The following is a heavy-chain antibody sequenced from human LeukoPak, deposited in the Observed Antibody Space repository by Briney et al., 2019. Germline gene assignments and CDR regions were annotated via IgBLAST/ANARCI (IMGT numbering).Heavy chain of an antibody. CDR2: ISSSSSYI. Sequence: PGGSLRLSCAASGFTFSSMNWVRQAPGKGLEWVSFISSSSSYIYYADSVKGRFTISRDNAKNSLYLQMHSLTAEDTAVYYCAGSWSPYDAFDIWGQGTMVTVSS. CDR1: GFTFSS. V-gene: IGHV3-21*01. D-gene: IGHD6-13*01. J-gene: IGHJ3*02. CDR3: AGSWSPYDAFDI.